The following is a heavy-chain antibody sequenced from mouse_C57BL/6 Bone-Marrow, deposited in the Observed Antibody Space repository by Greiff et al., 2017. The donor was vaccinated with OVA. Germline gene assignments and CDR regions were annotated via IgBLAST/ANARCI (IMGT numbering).Heavy chain of an antibody. D-gene: IGHD1-1*01. Sequence: VQGVESGAELARPGASVKLSCKASGYTFTSYGISWVKQRTGQGLEWIGEIYPRSGNTYYNEKFKGKATLTADKSSSTAYMELRSLTSEDSAVYFCAREGGYYYGLFYYWGQGTTLTVSS. CDR3: AREGGYYYGLFYY. CDR1: GYTFTSYG. V-gene: IGHV1-81*01. J-gene: IGHJ2*01. CDR2: IYPRSGNT.